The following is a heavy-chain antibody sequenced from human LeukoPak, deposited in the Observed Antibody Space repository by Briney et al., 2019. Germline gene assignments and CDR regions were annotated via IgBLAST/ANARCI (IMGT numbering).Heavy chain of an antibody. CDR1: GFTFSSYG. V-gene: IGHV3-74*01. J-gene: IGHJ6*02. CDR2: IDSDGSYI. CDR3: ARDKAYGMDV. Sequence: GGSLRLSCAASGFTFSSYGMHWVRQAPGKGLVWVSRIDSDGSYINYADSVKGRFTISRDNAKNTVYLQMNSLRAEDTAVYYCARDKAYGMDVWGQGTTVTVSS.